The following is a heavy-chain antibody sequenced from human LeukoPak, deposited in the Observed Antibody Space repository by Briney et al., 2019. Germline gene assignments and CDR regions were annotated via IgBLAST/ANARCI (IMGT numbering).Heavy chain of an antibody. V-gene: IGHV3-33*01. CDR2: IWYDGSNK. D-gene: IGHD2-21*01. CDR1: GFTFSSYG. Sequence: GRSLRLSCAASGFTFSSYGMHWVRQAPGKGLEWVAVIWYDGSNKYYADSVKGRFTISRDNSKNTLYLQMNSLRPEDTAVYYCAPRVVVITAPFDYWGQGTLVTVSS. CDR3: APRVVVITAPFDY. J-gene: IGHJ4*02.